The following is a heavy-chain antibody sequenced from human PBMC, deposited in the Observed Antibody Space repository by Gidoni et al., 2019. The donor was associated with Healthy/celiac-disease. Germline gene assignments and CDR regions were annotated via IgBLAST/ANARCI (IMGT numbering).Heavy chain of an antibody. CDR3: ARKSEPTGEVEY. D-gene: IGHD7-27*01. Sequence: QVQLVQSGAEVKKPESSVKVSCKASGGTFSSYAISWVRQAPGQGLEWMGGSIPIFGTANYAQKFQGRVTITADESPSTASMELSSLRSEDTAVYYCARKSEPTGEVEYWGQGTLVTVSS. J-gene: IGHJ4*02. CDR2: SIPIFGTA. V-gene: IGHV1-69*01. CDR1: GGTFSSYA.